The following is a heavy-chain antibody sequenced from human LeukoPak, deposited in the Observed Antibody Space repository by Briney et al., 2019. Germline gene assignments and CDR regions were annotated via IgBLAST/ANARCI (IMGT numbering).Heavy chain of an antibody. D-gene: IGHD2-15*01. J-gene: IGHJ4*02. CDR1: GYTFTSYG. Sequence: GASVKVSCKASGYTFTSYGISWVRQAPGQGLEWMGWISAYNGNTNHAQKLQGRVTMTTDTSTSTAYMELRSLRSDDTAVYYCARGPRYCSGGSCSGPNDYWGQGTLVTVSS. CDR3: ARGPRYCSGGSCSGPNDY. CDR2: ISAYNGNT. V-gene: IGHV1-18*01.